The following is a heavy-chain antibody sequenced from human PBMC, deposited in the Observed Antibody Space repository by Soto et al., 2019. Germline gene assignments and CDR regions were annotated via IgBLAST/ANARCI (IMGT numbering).Heavy chain of an antibody. J-gene: IGHJ4*02. D-gene: IGHD3-22*01. CDR3: AGEADVASSGYVLDY. CDR1: GFTFNRYS. V-gene: IGHV3-21*02. CDR2: VTSSSSSM. Sequence: EVQLVESGGGLVQPGGSLRLSCAASGFTFNRYSMNWVRQAPGKGLEWVSSVTSSSSSMLYADSVKGRFTISRDDAKDSLFLQMNSLRADDTAVYYCAGEADVASSGYVLDYWGQGTLVTVSS.